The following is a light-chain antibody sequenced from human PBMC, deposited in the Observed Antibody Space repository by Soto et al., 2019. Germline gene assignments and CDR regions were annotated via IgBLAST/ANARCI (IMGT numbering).Light chain of an antibody. CDR1: QSLLSTNGKNY. V-gene: IGKV2-28*01. CDR2: FSS. J-gene: IGKJ2*01. Sequence: DIVMTQSPLSLPVTPGEPASISCRSSQSLLSTNGKNYLDWYLQKPGQSPQLLMYFSSTRASGVPDKFSGSGSGTACTLKISRVEPEDVGVYFCMQALQAPRTFGQGTKLEI. CDR3: MQALQAPRT.